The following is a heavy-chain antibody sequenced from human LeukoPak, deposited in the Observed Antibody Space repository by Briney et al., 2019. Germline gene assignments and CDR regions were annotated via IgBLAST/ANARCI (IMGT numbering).Heavy chain of an antibody. CDR1: GFTFSSYA. V-gene: IGHV3-23*01. CDR2: ISVSGGSP. J-gene: IGHJ1*01. Sequence: PGGSLRLSCAASGFTFSSYAMMWVRQAPGKGLDWVSTISVSGGSPSYADSVKGRFTISRDNSKSTLFLQMNSLRAEDTALYYCAKGLREYDFWSGYATWGQGTLVTVSS. D-gene: IGHD3-3*01. CDR3: AKGLREYDFWSGYAT.